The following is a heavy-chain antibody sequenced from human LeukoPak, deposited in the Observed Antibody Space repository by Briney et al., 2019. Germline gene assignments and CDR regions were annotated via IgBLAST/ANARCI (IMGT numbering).Heavy chain of an antibody. Sequence: PGGSLRLSCAASGFTFSSYNMNLVRQAPGKGLEWVSYISSSSSTIYYADSVKGRFTISRDNAKNSLYLQMNSLRDEDTAVYYCAREYSSSSGSVSDYWGQGTLVTVSS. V-gene: IGHV3-48*02. J-gene: IGHJ4*02. CDR2: ISSSSSTI. D-gene: IGHD6-6*01. CDR1: GFTFSSYN. CDR3: AREYSSSSGSVSDY.